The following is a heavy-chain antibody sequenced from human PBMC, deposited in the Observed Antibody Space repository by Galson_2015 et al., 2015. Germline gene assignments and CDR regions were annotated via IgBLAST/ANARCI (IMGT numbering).Heavy chain of an antibody. CDR2: ISNSGGVT. CDR3: AKDRDSGSCYYYYGMDV. V-gene: IGHV3-23*01. Sequence: ALRLSCAASGFTFSSYAMSWVRQAPGKGLEWVSDISNSGGVTYYADSVKGRFTISRDNSKNTLYLQMNRLRADDTAVYYCAKDRDSGSCYYYYGMDVWGQGTTVTVSS. D-gene: IGHD1-26*01. J-gene: IGHJ6*02. CDR1: GFTFSSYA.